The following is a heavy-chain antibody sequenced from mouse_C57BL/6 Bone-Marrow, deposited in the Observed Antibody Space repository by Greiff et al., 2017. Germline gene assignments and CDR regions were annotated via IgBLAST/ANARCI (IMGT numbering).Heavy chain of an antibody. Sequence: VKLQESGPELVKPGASVKLSCKASGYTFTSYDINWVKQRPGQGLEWIGWIYPRDGSTKYNEKFKGKATLTVDTSSSTAYMELHSLTSEDSAVYFCARVPTVVATRYCDVWGTGTTVTVSS. V-gene: IGHV1-85*01. CDR1: GYTFTSYD. CDR2: IYPRDGST. D-gene: IGHD1-1*01. CDR3: ARVPTVVATRYCDV. J-gene: IGHJ1*03.